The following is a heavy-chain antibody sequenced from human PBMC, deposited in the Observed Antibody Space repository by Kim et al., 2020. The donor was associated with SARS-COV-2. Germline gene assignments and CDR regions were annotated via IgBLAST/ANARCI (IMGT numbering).Heavy chain of an antibody. CDR1: GGSISSSNW. V-gene: IGHV4-4*02. Sequence: SETLSLTCAVSGGSISSSNWWSWVRRTPGKGLGWVGEINHSGSTNYNPSLKSRVTISVDKSKNQFSLKLSSVPAADTAVYYCARGFLVLWFGDTHNGWFDPWGQGTLVTVSS. J-gene: IGHJ5*02. CDR2: INHSGST. CDR3: ARGFLVLWFGDTHNGWFDP. D-gene: IGHD3-10*01.